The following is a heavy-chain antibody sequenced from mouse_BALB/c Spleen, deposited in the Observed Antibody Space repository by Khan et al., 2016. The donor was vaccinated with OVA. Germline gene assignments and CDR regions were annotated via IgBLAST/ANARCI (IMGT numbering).Heavy chain of an antibody. CDR1: GYTFTTYW. CDR2: INPTSGYT. Sequence: VQLQQSGAELAKPGASVKMSCKASGYTFTTYWLHWVKQRPGQGLEWMGYINPTSGYTDYNEKFKDKATLSADKSSSTAYMQLSSLKSEDSAIYSCTSDRIDYWGQGTTLTVSS. J-gene: IGHJ2*01. CDR3: TSDRIDY. V-gene: IGHV1-7*01.